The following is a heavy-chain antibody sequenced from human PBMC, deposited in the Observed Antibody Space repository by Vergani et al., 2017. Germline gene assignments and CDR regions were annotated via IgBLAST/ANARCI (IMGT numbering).Heavy chain of an antibody. CDR3: ARMGGYDEGDAFRIGYFDS. J-gene: IGHJ4*02. CDR2: IYYSGNT. CDR1: ADSISSGSYY. D-gene: IGHD3-22*01. V-gene: IGHV4-31*03. Sequence: QLQLQQSGPGLVKPSETLFLTCTVSADSISSGSYYWGWIRQPPGKGLEWLGYIYYSGNTYYNPSLKSRLTISVDTSKNQFSLKLNSVTAADTAMYYCARMGGYDEGDAFRIGYFDSWGPGILVTVSS.